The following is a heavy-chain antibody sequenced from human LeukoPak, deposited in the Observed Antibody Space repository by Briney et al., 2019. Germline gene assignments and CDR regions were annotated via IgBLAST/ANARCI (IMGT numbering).Heavy chain of an antibody. J-gene: IGHJ4*02. D-gene: IGHD1-26*01. V-gene: IGHV1-18*01. Sequence: ASVKVSCKAPGYTFTSYGISWVRQAPGQGLEWVGWISAYNGDTNYAQKFQGRVTMTTDTSTSTGYMELRSLTSDDTAVYYCARDLKRTVGATTASDYWGQGTLVTVSS. CDR3: ARDLKRTVGATTASDY. CDR1: GYTFTSYG. CDR2: ISAYNGDT.